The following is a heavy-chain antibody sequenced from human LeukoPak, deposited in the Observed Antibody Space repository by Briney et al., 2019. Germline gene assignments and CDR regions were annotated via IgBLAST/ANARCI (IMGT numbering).Heavy chain of an antibody. D-gene: IGHD4-17*01. Sequence: GGSLRLSCATSGFTFNGSALHWVRQASGQGLEWVGRIRSKAHRYATAYAASVKGRFTVSRDDSKNMAFLQMNSLKTEDTAIYYCTRRHYGDYVVDNWGQGTLVTVSS. CDR3: TRRHYGDYVVDN. CDR2: IRSKAHRYAT. CDR1: GFTFNGSA. V-gene: IGHV3-73*01. J-gene: IGHJ4*02.